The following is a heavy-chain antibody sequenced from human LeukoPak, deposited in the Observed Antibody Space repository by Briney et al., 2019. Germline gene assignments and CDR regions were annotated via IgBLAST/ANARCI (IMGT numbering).Heavy chain of an antibody. CDR3: ARGQGGQWLTAEYLQH. D-gene: IGHD6-19*01. J-gene: IGHJ1*01. CDR1: GFTSSSYS. V-gene: IGHV3-48*02. Sequence: GGSLRLSCAASGFTSSSYSMNWVRQAPGKGLEWVSYISSSSSTIYYADSVKGRFTISRDNAKNSLYLQMNSLRDEDTAVYYCARGQGGQWLTAEYLQHWGQGTLVTVSS. CDR2: ISSSSSTI.